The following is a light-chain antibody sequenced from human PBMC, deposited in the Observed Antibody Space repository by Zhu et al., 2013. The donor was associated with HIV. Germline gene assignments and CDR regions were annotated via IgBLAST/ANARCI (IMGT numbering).Light chain of an antibody. CDR3: SSYTTSSTRV. Sequence: QSALTQPPSASGSPGQSITISCTGTSSDVGGYNYVSWYQQHPGKAPKLMIYEVSYRPSGVSNRFSGSKSGNTASLTISGLQAEDEADYYCSSYTTSSTRVFGTGTKVTVL. J-gene: IGLJ1*01. CDR1: SSDVGGYNY. V-gene: IGLV2-14*01. CDR2: EVS.